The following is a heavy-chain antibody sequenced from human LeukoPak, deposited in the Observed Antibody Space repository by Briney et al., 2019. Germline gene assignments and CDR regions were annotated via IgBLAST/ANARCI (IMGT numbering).Heavy chain of an antibody. J-gene: IGHJ4*02. CDR1: GFTFSDYY. CDR2: ISSSSSYT. D-gene: IGHD1-26*01. Sequence: KAGGSLRLSCAASGFTFSDYYMSWIRQAPGKGLEWVSYISSSSSYTNYADSVKGRFTISRDNAKNSLNLQMNSLRAEDTAVYYCARGGSYYFDYWGQGTLVTVSS. V-gene: IGHV3-11*05. CDR3: ARGGSYYFDY.